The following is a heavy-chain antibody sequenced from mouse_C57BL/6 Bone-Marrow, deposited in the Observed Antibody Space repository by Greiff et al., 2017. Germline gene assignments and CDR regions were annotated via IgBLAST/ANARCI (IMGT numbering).Heavy chain of an antibody. CDR2: IDPSDSYT. CDR3: ARYLGHY. D-gene: IGHD4-1*01. Sequence: QVQLQQPGAELVKPGASVTLSCKASGYTFTSYWMQWVKQRPGQGLEWIGEIDPSDSYTNSNEKFKGKATLTVDTCSSTAYMQLSSLTSGDSAVYYCARYLGHYWGEGALVTVSA. J-gene: IGHJ3*01. V-gene: IGHV1-50*01. CDR1: GYTFTSYW.